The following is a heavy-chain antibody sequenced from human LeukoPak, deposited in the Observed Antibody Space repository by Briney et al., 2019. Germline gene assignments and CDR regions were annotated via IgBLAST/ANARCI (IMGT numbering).Heavy chain of an antibody. V-gene: IGHV3-21*01. CDR3: ARSLKTITFGGVSNPFDI. D-gene: IGHD3-16*01. Sequence: GGSLRLSCAASGFTFSSYSMIWVRQAPGKGLEWVSSISSSSRYRYYADSVKGRFTISRDNAKNSLYLQMNSLRAEDTAVYYCARSLKTITFGGVSNPFDIWGQGTMVTVSS. J-gene: IGHJ3*02. CDR1: GFTFSSYS. CDR2: ISSSSRYR.